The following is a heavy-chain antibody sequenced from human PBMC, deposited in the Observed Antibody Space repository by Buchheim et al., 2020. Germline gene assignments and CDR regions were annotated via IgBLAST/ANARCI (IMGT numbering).Heavy chain of an antibody. V-gene: IGHV3-74*01. CDR1: GFTFSSYW. CDR3: ARDRGSSGRLVGDS. J-gene: IGHJ4*02. CDR2: IKSDGSST. D-gene: IGHD1-26*01. Sequence: EVQLVESGGGSVQPGGSLRLSCVASGFTFSSYWMHWVRQAPGKGLVWVSRIKSDGSSTTYADSVKGRFTISRDNAKNPLYLQMNSLRAEDTAVYYCARDRGSSGRLVGDSWGQGTL.